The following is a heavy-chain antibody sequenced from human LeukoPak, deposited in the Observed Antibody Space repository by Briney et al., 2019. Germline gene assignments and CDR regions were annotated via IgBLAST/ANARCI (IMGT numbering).Heavy chain of an antibody. J-gene: IGHJ4*02. CDR3: AKWGDYDVLTGYYVPDY. CDR1: GFTFSNYA. Sequence: GGSLRLSCAASGFTFSNYAMSWVRQAPGKGLEWVPAILGSGGSTYYADSVKGRFTVSRDNSKSTLYLQMNSLRAEDTALYYCAKWGDYDVLTGYYVPDYWGQGTLVTVSS. CDR2: ILGSGGST. V-gene: IGHV3-23*01. D-gene: IGHD3-9*01.